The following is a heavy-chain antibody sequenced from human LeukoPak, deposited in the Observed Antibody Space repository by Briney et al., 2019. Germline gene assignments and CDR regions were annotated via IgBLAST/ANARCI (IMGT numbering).Heavy chain of an antibody. CDR3: ARGTGFDP. D-gene: IGHD1/OR15-1a*01. V-gene: IGHV4-38-2*02. CDR1: GYSISSGYY. J-gene: IGHJ5*02. Sequence: SETLSLTCTVSGYSISSGYYWGWIRQPPGKGLEWIGNIDHGGSSIYNSSLRSRVTISRDTSKNQFSLRLSSVTAADTAVYYCARGTGFDPWGQGTLVTVSS. CDR2: IDHGGSS.